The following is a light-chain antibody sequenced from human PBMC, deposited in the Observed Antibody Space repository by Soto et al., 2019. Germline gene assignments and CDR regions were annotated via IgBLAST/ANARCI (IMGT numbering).Light chain of an antibody. CDR2: KAS. CDR1: QSVSTW. V-gene: IGKV1-5*03. J-gene: IGKJ1*01. Sequence: DIQMTQSPSTQSASVGDRVSITCRASQSVSTWLAWYQQKPGKAPQLLIFKASTLESGVPSRFSGSGSGTEFTLTITSLQPDDCATYYCQQYNVHSPWTFGQGTKVEIK. CDR3: QQYNVHSPWT.